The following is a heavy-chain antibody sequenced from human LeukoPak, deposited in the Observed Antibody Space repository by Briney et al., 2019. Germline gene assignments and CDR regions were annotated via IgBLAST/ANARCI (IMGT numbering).Heavy chain of an antibody. D-gene: IGHD1-20*01. J-gene: IGHJ4*02. CDR3: SRDTQIGIAGLLNY. V-gene: IGHV1-46*01. CDR2: INPSGGST. Sequence: ASVKLSCTASGYTFTSYYMHWVRQAPGQGLEWMGIINPSGGSTSYAQKFHGRVTMTRDMSTSTVYMELSSLRPEAAAVYYCSRDTQIGIAGLLNYWGERTLVTVSS. CDR1: GYTFTSYY.